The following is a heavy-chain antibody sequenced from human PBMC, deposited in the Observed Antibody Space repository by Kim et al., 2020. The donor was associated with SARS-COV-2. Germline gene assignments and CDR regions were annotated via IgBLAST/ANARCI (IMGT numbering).Heavy chain of an antibody. D-gene: IGHD3-10*01. CDR3: AKGLSGPLDYYGMDV. Sequence: GGSLRLSCAASGFTFSGYAMSWVRQAPGRGLEWVSVISGGGGSTSYADSVKGRFTISRDNSKNTLYLQMNSLRAEDTAVYYCAKGLSGPLDYYGMDVWGQGTTVTVSS. CDR1: GFTFSGYA. CDR2: ISGGGGST. J-gene: IGHJ6*02. V-gene: IGHV3-23*01.